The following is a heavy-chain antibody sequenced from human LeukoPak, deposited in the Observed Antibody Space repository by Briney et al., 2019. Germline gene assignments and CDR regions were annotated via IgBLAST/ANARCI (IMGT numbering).Heavy chain of an antibody. D-gene: IGHD3-9*01. CDR3: AKDFRARGYFDWLFQH. CDR1: GFTFSSYG. J-gene: IGHJ1*01. CDR2: ISYDGSNK. Sequence: GRSLRLSCAASGFTFSSYGMHWVRQAPGKGLEWVAVISYDGSNKYYADSVKGRFTISRDNSKNTLYLQMNSLRAEDTAVYYCAKDFRARGYFDWLFQHWGQGTLVTVSS. V-gene: IGHV3-30*18.